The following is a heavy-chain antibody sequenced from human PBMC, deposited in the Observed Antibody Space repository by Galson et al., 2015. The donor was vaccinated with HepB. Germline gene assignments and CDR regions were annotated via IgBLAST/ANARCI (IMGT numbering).Heavy chain of an antibody. CDR3: SRGHLFGVI. J-gene: IGHJ6*02. CDR1: GFTFGDYS. D-gene: IGHD3-10*02. CDR2: IRNKAYGETT. V-gene: IGHV3-49*03. Sequence: SLRLSCAGSGFTFGDYSLNWFRQAPGKGLEWVGFIRNKAYGETTQYAASVKGRFTISREDSKSIAYLQMDSLKTEDTAVYLCSRGHLFGVIWGQGTTVTVSS.